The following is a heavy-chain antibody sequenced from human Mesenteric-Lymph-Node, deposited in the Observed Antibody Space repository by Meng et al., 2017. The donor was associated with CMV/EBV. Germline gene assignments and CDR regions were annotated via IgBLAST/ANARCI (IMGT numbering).Heavy chain of an antibody. V-gene: IGHV3-7*01. D-gene: IGHD2-2*03. CDR1: GFKFNSYW. CDR2: IKYVGSEK. J-gene: IGHJ6*02. CDR3: ARNGYVADGVDV. Sequence: GESLKISCAASGFKFNSYWMSWVHQAPGKGLEWVANIKYVGSEKYYLDSVKGRFTISRDNAKNSLYLQMNGLRAEDTAVYYCARNGYVADGVDVWGQGTTVTVSS.